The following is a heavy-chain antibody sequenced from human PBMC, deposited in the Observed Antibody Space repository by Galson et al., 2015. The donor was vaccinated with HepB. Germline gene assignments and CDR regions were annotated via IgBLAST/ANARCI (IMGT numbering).Heavy chain of an antibody. Sequence: LSLTCAVYGGSFSGYYWSWIRQAPGKGLEWVSYISSSSSTIYYADSVKGRFTISRDNAKNSLYLQMNSLRAEDTAVYYCARDGRVSGSYIDYYYGMDVWGQGTTVTVSS. CDR2: ISSSSSTI. CDR3: ARDGRVSGSYIDYYYGMDV. D-gene: IGHD1-26*01. CDR1: GGSFSGYY. V-gene: IGHV3-11*04. J-gene: IGHJ6*02.